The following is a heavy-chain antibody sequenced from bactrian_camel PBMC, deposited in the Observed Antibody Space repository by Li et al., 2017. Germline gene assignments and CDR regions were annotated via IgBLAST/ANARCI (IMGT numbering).Heavy chain of an antibody. J-gene: IGHJ4*01. Sequence: HVQLVESGGGSVQAGGSLRLSCLFLGDTYSTNCMGWFRQAPGNEREGVVGIYTGGGGGTYYADSVRGRFTISQDNAKNTLYLQMNSLEPEDTAVYTCAADEHNRCRYGSSWSPGVRIYNYWGQGTQVTVS. CDR2: IYTGGGGGT. CDR1: GDTYSTNC. D-gene: IGHD6*01. CDR3: AADEHNRCRYGSSWSPGVRIYNY. V-gene: IGHV3S54*01.